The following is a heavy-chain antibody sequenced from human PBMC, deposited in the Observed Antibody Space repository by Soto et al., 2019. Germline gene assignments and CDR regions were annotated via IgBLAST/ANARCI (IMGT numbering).Heavy chain of an antibody. V-gene: IGHV3-23*01. CDR1: GFTFGRYA. J-gene: IGHJ3*01. CDR3: AKIYDFWSRHHDSFDV. D-gene: IGHD3-3*01. CDR2: INGNGGDT. Sequence: EVQLFESGGGLVQPGGSLRLSCAASGFTFGRYAMTWVRQAPGKGLEWVSGINGNGGDTYYADSVKGRFTISRDNPKNTVYLQMNSMRVEDTAVYYCAKIYDFWSRHHDSFDVGGQGTVVIVSS.